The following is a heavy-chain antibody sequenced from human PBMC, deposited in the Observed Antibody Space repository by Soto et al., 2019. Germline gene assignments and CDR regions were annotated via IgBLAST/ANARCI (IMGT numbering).Heavy chain of an antibody. J-gene: IGHJ4*02. CDR3: ATLWSYFGSGTLPYYFDY. D-gene: IGHD1-26*01. CDR1: GYTFTSYG. CDR2: ISAYNGNT. V-gene: IGHV1-18*01. Sequence: ASVKVSCKASGYTFTSYGISWVRQAPGQGLEWMGWISAYNGNTNYAQKLQGRVTITADESTSTAYMELSSLRSEDTAVYYCATLWSYFGSGTLPYYFDYWGQGTLVTV.